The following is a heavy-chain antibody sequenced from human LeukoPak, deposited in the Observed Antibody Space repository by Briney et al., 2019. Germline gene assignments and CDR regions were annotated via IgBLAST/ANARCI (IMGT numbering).Heavy chain of an antibody. CDR1: GFTFSSYS. CDR3: ARGPTMKMDV. Sequence: KPGGSLRLSCAASGFTFSSYSMNWVRQAPGKGLEWVSSISSSSHNIYYADSVKGRFTISRDNAKNSLYLQMNSLRAEDTAVYYCARGPTMKMDVWGKGTTVTVSS. J-gene: IGHJ6*04. V-gene: IGHV3-21*01. D-gene: IGHD3-22*01. CDR2: ISSSSHNI.